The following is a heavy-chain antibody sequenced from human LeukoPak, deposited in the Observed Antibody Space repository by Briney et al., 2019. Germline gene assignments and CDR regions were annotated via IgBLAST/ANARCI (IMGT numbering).Heavy chain of an antibody. J-gene: IGHJ4*02. D-gene: IGHD6-13*01. V-gene: IGHV4-4*02. Sequence: SSGTLSLTCAVSGGSISSSNWWSWVRQPPGKGLEWIGEIYHSGSTNYNPSLKSRVTISVDKSKNQFSLKLSSVTAADTAVYYCARADRGYSSSWYYFDYWGQGTLVTVSS. CDR3: ARADRGYSSSWYYFDY. CDR2: IYHSGST. CDR1: GGSISSSNW.